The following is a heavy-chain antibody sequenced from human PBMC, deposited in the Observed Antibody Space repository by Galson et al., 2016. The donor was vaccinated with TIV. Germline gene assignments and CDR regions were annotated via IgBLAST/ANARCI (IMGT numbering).Heavy chain of an antibody. Sequence: CAISGDSVSSISAAWNWIRQSPSRGLEWLGRTYYRSEWYNDYAVSVKSRMTINPDTSKNQFSLQLRSVTPEDTGVYYCTRGIQEWLPPQYYCYVDVWGKGTTVTVSS. V-gene: IGHV6-1*01. D-gene: IGHD3-3*01. CDR2: TYYRSEWYN. CDR1: GDSVSSISAA. CDR3: TRGIQEWLPPQYYCYVDV. J-gene: IGHJ6*03.